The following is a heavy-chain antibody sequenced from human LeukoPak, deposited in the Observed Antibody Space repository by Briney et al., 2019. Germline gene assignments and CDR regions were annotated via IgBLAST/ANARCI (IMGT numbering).Heavy chain of an antibody. D-gene: IGHD3-22*01. V-gene: IGHV3-30*03. CDR2: ISYDGSNK. J-gene: IGHJ4*02. CDR1: GFTFSSYG. Sequence: PGRSLRLSCAASGFTFSSYGMHWVRQAPGKGLEWVAVISYDGSNKYYADSVKGRFTISRDNSKNTLYLQMNSLRAEDTAVYYCAIIADYDSSGPFDYWGQGTLVTVSS. CDR3: AIIADYDSSGPFDY.